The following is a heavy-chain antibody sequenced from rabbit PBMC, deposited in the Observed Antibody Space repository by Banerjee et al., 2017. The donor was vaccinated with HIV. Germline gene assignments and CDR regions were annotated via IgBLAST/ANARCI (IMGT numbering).Heavy chain of an antibody. CDR3: ARDTGTSFSSSGMDL. V-gene: IGHV1S40*01. J-gene: IGHJ6*01. CDR2: IAGDSSAFT. Sequence: QSLEESGGDLVKPGASLTLTCTASGFSFSSSDYMCWVRQAPGKGLEWISCIAGDSSAFTYSATWAKGRFTCSKTSSTTVTLQMTSLTVADTATYFCARDTGTSFSSSGMDLWGPGTLVTVS. CDR1: GFSFSSSDY. D-gene: IGHD7-1*01.